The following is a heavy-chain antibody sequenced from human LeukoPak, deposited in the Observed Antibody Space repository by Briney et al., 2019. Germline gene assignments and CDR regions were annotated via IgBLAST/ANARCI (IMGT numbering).Heavy chain of an antibody. CDR3: ARKMRDSGSYPD. J-gene: IGHJ4*02. D-gene: IGHD3-10*01. V-gene: IGHV1-69*04. Sequence: ASVKVSCKASGGTFSSYAISWVRQAPGQGLEWMGRIIPILGIANYAQKFQGRVTITADKSTSTAYMELSSLRSEDTAVYYCARKMRDSGSYPDWGPGTLVTVSS. CDR2: IIPILGIA. CDR1: GGTFSSYA.